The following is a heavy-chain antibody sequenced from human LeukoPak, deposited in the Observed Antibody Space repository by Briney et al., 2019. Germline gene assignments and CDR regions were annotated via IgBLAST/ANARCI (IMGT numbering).Heavy chain of an antibody. V-gene: IGHV4-31*11. CDR1: GGSISSGGYY. D-gene: IGHD6-19*01. CDR3: ARGEGYSSGRGAFDI. CDR2: IYYSGST. Sequence: SETLSLTCAVSGGSISSGGYYWSWIRQHPGKGLEWIGYIYYSGSTYYNPSLKSRVTISVDTSKNQFSLKLSSVTAADTAVYYCARGEGYSSGRGAFDIWGQGTMVTVSS. J-gene: IGHJ3*02.